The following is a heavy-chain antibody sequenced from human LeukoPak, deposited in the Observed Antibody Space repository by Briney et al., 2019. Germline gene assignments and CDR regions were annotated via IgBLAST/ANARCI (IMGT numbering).Heavy chain of an antibody. CDR2: INTYNGDT. CDR1: GYTFTSYG. D-gene: IGHD3-10*01. CDR3: ARDMVRGVTFRKGVNYGMDV. Sequence: ASVKVSCKASGYTFTSYGISWVRQAPGQGLEWMGWINTYNGDTNYIQKFQGRVTVTTDTSTTTAYMELRSLRSDDTAVYYCARDMVRGVTFRKGVNYGMDVWGQGTTVTVSS. J-gene: IGHJ6*02. V-gene: IGHV1-18*01.